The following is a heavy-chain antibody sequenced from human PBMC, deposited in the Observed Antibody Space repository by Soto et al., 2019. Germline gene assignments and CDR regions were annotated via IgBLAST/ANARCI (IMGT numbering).Heavy chain of an antibody. CDR3: ARDGYYYGSGSYYTEKIYYYYYYMDV. CDR1: GFTFSSYA. V-gene: IGHV3-64*01. J-gene: IGHJ6*03. D-gene: IGHD3-10*01. CDR2: ISSNGGST. Sequence: GGSLRLSCAASGFTFSSYAMHWVRQAPGKGLEYVSAISSNGGSTYYANSVKGRFTISRDNSKNTLYLQMGSLRAEDMVVYYGARDGYYYGSGSYYTEKIYYYYYYMDVWGKGTTVTVSS.